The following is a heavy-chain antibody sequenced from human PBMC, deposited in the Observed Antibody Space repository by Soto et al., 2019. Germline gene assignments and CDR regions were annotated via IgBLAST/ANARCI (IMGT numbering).Heavy chain of an antibody. Sequence: QVQLVESGGGAVQPGESLGLSWVASGFDFTYYAMHWVRQAPGKGLESVAVMSSDGSKIHHTDSVKGRFTISRDNSKNTLYLQMNSLRKEDTAVYFCAKDEGVGGTLGLFDYWGQGTLVSVSS. V-gene: IGHV3-30*18. D-gene: IGHD1-26*01. J-gene: IGHJ4*02. CDR2: MSSDGSKI. CDR1: GFDFTYYA. CDR3: AKDEGVGGTLGLFDY.